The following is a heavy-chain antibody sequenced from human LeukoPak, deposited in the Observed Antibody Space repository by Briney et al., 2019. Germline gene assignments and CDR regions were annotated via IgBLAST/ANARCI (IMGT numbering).Heavy chain of an antibody. CDR1: GFTFSSYA. D-gene: IGHD3-9*01. CDR3: AKGGHYDILTGYYPLDY. V-gene: IGHV3-64*04. J-gene: IGHJ4*02. Sequence: GGSLRLSCSASGFTFSSYAMHWVRQAPGKGLEYVAAITSNGGSTYYTDSVKGRFTISRDNSKNTLYLQMNSLRAEDTAVYYCAKGGHYDILTGYYPLDYWGQGTLVTVSS. CDR2: ITSNGGST.